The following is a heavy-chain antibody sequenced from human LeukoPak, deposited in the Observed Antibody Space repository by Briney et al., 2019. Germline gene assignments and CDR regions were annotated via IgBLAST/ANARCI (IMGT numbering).Heavy chain of an antibody. CDR3: ARPRVGATGWFDP. Sequence: GSLRLSCAASGFTFSSYWMSWVRQAPGKGLEWVANIKQDGSEKYYVDSVKGRFTISRDNAKNSLYLQMNSLRAADTAVYYCARPRVGATGWFDPWGQGTLVTVSS. CDR2: IKQDGSEK. CDR1: GFTFSSYW. D-gene: IGHD1-26*01. V-gene: IGHV3-7*01. J-gene: IGHJ5*02.